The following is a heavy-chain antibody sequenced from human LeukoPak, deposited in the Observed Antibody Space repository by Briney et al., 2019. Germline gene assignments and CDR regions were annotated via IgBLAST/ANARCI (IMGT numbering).Heavy chain of an antibody. CDR2: IRGSGGST. CDR1: GFTFSSSA. D-gene: IGHD1-14*01. V-gene: IGHV3-23*01. J-gene: IGHJ6*03. Sequence: GGSLRLSCAASGFTFSSSAMSWVRQAPGKGLEWVSAIRGSGGSTYYADSVKGRFTISRDNSKNTLYLQMNSLRAEDTAVYYYAKGPEDRGHPEGSYYSYYMDVWGKGTTVTVSS. CDR3: AKGPEDRGHPEGSYYSYYMDV.